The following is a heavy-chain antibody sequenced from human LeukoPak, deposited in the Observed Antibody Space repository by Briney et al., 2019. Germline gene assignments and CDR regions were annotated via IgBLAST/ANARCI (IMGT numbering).Heavy chain of an antibody. CDR3: AREMVREAPKHYYGMDV. J-gene: IGHJ6*02. CDR1: GGSISSGDYC. D-gene: IGHD3-10*01. V-gene: IGHV4-30-4*01. CDR2: MYYSGST. Sequence: PSETLSLTCTVSGGSISSGDYCWSWIRQPPGKGLEWIAYMYYSGSTYYNPSLKSRVTMSADTSKNQLSLKLSSVTAADTAVYYCAREMVREAPKHYYGMDVWGQGTTVTVSS.